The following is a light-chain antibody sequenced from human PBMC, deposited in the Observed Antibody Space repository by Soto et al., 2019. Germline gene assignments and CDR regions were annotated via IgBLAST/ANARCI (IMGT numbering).Light chain of an antibody. CDR3: QSYASSLSVV. J-gene: IGLJ2*01. CDR1: SSNIGAGYD. V-gene: IGLV1-40*01. CDR2: DNT. Sequence: QSVLTQPPSVSGAPGQRVTISCTGSSSNIGAGYDVHWYQQLPGTAPKLLIYDNTNRPSGVPDRFSGSKSGTSASLAITGLQAEDGADYYCQSYASSLSVVFGGGTKLTVL.